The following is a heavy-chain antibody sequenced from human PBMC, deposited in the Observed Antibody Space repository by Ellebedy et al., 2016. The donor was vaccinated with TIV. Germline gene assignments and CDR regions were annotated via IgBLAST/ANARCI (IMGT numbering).Heavy chain of an antibody. CDR2: IVVGSGHT. D-gene: IGHD3-16*01. CDR1: GFSFTRSA. CDR3: AAGGFHFDNLNNYAASEFDC. V-gene: IGHV1-58*01. J-gene: IGHJ4*02. Sequence: SVKVSXXTSGFSFTRSAVQWVRQARGQRLEWMGWIVVGSGHTNYAEKFRERVTITRDMSTTTAYLELSSLRSEDTAVYYCAAGGFHFDNLNNYAASEFDCWGQGTLVTVSS.